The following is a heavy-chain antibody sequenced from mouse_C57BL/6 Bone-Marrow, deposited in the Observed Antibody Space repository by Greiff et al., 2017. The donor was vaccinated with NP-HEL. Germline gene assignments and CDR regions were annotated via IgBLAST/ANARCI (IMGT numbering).Heavy chain of an antibody. D-gene: IGHD2-5*01. CDR2: IYPRSGNT. CDR1: GHTFTSYG. CDR3: ARAYYSNYFDY. J-gene: IGHJ2*01. V-gene: IGHV1-81*01. Sequence: QVQLKQSGAELARPGASVKLSCKASGHTFTSYGISWVKQRTGQGLEWIGEIYPRSGNTYYNEKFKGKATLTADKSSSTAYMELRSLTSEDSAVYFCARAYYSNYFDYWGQGTTLTVSS.